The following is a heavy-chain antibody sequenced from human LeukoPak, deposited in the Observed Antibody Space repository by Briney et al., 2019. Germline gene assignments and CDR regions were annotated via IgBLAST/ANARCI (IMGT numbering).Heavy chain of an antibody. V-gene: IGHV3-33*01. CDR1: GFTFSSYG. D-gene: IGHD6-6*01. CDR3: ARMYSSSSFDY. J-gene: IGHJ4*02. Sequence: GRSLRLSCAASGFTFSSYGMHWVRQAPAKGLEWVAVIWYDGSNKYYADSVKGRFTISRDNSKNTLYLQMNSLRAEDTAVYYCARMYSSSSFDYWGQGTLVTVSS. CDR2: IWYDGSNK.